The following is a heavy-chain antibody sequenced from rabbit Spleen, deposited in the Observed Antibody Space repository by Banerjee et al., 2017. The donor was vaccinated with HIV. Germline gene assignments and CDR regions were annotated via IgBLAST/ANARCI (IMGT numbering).Heavy chain of an antibody. D-gene: IGHD8-1*01. Sequence: QSLEESGGDLVKPGASLTLTCIASGVSFSGNSYMCWVRQAPGKGLEWIACIDTGSSGFTYFATWAKGRFTISKAASTTVTLQMTSLTAADTATYCCARDGTGGSYFALWGPGTLVTVS. J-gene: IGHJ4*01. CDR1: GVSFSGNSY. V-gene: IGHV1S40*01. CDR2: IDTGSSGFT. CDR3: ARDGTGGSYFAL.